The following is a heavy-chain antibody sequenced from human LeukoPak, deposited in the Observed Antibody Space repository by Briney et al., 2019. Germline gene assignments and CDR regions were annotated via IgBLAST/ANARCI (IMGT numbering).Heavy chain of an antibody. D-gene: IGHD3-3*01. CDR3: ARGDFWSGYPMFGSGMDV. CDR2: IWYDGSNK. CDR1: GFTFSSYG. J-gene: IGHJ6*02. V-gene: IGHV3-33*01. Sequence: GGSLRLSCAASGFTFSSYGMHWVRQPPGKGLEWVAVIWYDGSNKYYADSVKGRFTISRDNSKNTLYLQMTSLRAEDTAVYYCARGDFWSGYPMFGSGMDVWGQGTTVTVSS.